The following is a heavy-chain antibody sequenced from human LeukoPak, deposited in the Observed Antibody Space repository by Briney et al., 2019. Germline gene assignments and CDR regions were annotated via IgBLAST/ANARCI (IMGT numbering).Heavy chain of an antibody. J-gene: IGHJ6*02. V-gene: IGHV3-21*01. CDR1: GFTFSSYS. CDR2: ISSSSYI. D-gene: IGHD1-7*01. CDR3: ARLTGTKGMDV. Sequence: GGSLRLSCAASGFTFSSYSMNWVRQAPGKGLEWVSSISSSSYIYYADSVKGRFTISRDNAKNSLYLQMSSLRAEDTAVYYCARLTGTKGMDVWGQGTTVTVSS.